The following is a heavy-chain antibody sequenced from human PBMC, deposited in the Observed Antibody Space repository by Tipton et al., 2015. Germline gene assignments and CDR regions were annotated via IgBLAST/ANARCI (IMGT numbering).Heavy chain of an antibody. CDR1: GASVSSSSFY. Sequence: LRLSCTVSGASVSSSSFYWGWIRQPPGKGLEWIGSLFHSGSPYYNPSLKSRLNISVDASKSQFSLKLTSVTAADTAVYFCARQSIGAFDAFDIWGQGTVVTVSS. CDR2: LFHSGSP. V-gene: IGHV4-39*01. J-gene: IGHJ3*02. CDR3: ARQSIGAFDAFDI. D-gene: IGHD1-26*01.